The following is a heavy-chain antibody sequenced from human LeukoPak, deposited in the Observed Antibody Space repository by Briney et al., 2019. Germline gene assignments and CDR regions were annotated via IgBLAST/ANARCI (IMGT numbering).Heavy chain of an antibody. CDR1: GYTFTSYG. J-gene: IGHJ6*02. D-gene: IGHD3-10*01. CDR3: ARDSLLPMVRGVAYYYYYYGMDV. CDR2: ISAYNGNT. Sequence: ASVKVSCKASGYTFTSYGISWVRQAPGQGLEWMGWISAYNGNTNCAQKLQGRVTMTTDTSTSTAYMELRSLRSDDTAVYYCARDSLLPMVRGVAYYYYYYGMDVWGQGTTVNVSS. V-gene: IGHV1-18*01.